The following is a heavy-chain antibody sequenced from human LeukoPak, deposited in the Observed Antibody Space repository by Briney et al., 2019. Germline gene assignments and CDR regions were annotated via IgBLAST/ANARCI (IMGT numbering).Heavy chain of an antibody. Sequence: GGSLRLSCAASGFIFNKYWMTWVRQAPGKVLEWVADIKEDGSDKYYVDSVKGRFTFSRDNAKNSVFLQMNNLRVEDTAVYYCARSSAWRAYQDYWGQGTLVTVSS. J-gene: IGHJ4*02. V-gene: IGHV3-7*01. CDR3: ARSSAWRAYQDY. CDR1: GFIFNKYW. CDR2: IKEDGSDK. D-gene: IGHD6-19*01.